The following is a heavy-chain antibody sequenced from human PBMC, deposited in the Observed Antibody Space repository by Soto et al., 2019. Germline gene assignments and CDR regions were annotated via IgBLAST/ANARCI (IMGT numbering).Heavy chain of an antibody. D-gene: IGHD3-10*01. J-gene: IGHJ6*02. CDR1: GYTFRSYD. CDR2: IGSAGDS. CDR3: ARGSKGTYGMDV. V-gene: IGHV3-13*01. Sequence: PGGSLRLSCAASGYTFRSYDMHWVRQVTGKGLEWVSVIGSAGDSNYAPSVKGRFTIPSENAKNSLYLQMNSLRAGDTAVYYCARGSKGTYGMDVWGQGTTVTVSS.